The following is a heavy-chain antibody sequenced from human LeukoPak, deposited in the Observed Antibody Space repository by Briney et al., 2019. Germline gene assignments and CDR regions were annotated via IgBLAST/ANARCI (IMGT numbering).Heavy chain of an antibody. CDR3: ARHCPETDWSGYLYNWFDP. Sequence: SETLSLTCAVYGGSFSGYYWSWIRQPPGKGLEWIGEINHSGSTNYNPSLKSRVTISVDTSKNQFSLKLSSVTAADTAVYYCARHCPETDWSGYLYNWFDPWGQGTLVTVSS. J-gene: IGHJ5*02. CDR2: INHSGST. D-gene: IGHD3-3*01. V-gene: IGHV4-34*01. CDR1: GGSFSGYY.